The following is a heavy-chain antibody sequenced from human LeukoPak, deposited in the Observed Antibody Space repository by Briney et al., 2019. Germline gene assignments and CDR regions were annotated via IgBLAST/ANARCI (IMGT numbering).Heavy chain of an antibody. J-gene: IGHJ4*02. CDR3: TTYSSRWFRHFDY. D-gene: IGHD6-19*01. Sequence: GGSLRLSCAASGLTFSNAWMSWVRQAPGKGLEWVGRIKSKTDSGTTDYAAPVKGRFTISRDDSKNTMYLQMNSLKTEDTAVYYCTTYSSRWFRHFDYWGQGTLVTVSS. CDR1: GLTFSNAW. V-gene: IGHV3-15*01. CDR2: IKSKTDSGTT.